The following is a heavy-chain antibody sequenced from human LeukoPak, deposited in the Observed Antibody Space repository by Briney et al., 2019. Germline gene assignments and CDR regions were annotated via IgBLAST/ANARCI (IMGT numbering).Heavy chain of an antibody. V-gene: IGHV1-2*02. Sequence: GASVKVSCKASGYTFTGYYMHWVRHAPGQGLEWMGWINPNSGGTNYAQKFQGRVNMTRDTSISTAYMELSRLRSDDTAVYYCARDKYYYDSSGYYPDYWGQGTLVTVSS. CDR3: ARDKYYYDSSGYYPDY. CDR1: GYTFTGYY. J-gene: IGHJ4*02. D-gene: IGHD3-22*01. CDR2: INPNSGGT.